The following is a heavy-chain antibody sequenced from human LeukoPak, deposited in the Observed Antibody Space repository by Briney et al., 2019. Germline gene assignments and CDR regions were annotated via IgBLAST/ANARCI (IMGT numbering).Heavy chain of an antibody. CDR3: AKCMSGSGVCLNFDS. D-gene: IGHD2-21*02. J-gene: IGHJ4*02. CDR2: ISGTDSGT. Sequence: GGSLRLSCEASGFTFITYAMSWVRQAPGKGLQWVSGISGTDSGTYYTDSVKSLFTISRDNSKNTVYLQIDSLRAEDTAVYYCAKCMSGSGVCLNFDSWGQGILVTVSS. V-gene: IGHV3-23*01. CDR1: GFTFITYA.